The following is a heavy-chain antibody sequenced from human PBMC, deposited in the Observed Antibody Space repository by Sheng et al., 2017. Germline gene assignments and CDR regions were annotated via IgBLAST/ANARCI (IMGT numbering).Heavy chain of an antibody. V-gene: IGHV3-33*01. D-gene: IGHD6-19*01. Sequence: QVQLVESGGGVVQPGRSLRLSCSASGFTFSSYGMHWVRQAPGKGLEWVAVIWYDGSNKYYVDSVKGRFTVSRDNSKNTLYLQMNSLRAEDTAVYYCARDLYSSDWSVDYWGQGTLGHRLL. CDR2: IWYDGSNK. CDR3: ARDLYSSDWSVDY. CDR1: GFTFSSYG. J-gene: IGHJ4*02.